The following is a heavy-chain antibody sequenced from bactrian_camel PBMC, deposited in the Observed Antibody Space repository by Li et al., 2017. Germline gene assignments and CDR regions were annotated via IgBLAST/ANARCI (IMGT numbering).Heavy chain of an antibody. CDR2: INGGGGST. Sequence: VQLVESGGGLVQPGGSLRLSCPASGFTFRTYDMTWVRQAPGKGLEWVSAINGGGGSTAYVSSVKGRFTISRDNAKKTLYLQLNSLKTEDTAVYHCAADPRGSGYWGQGTQVTVS. CDR1: GFTFRTYD. D-gene: IGHD3*01. CDR3: AADPRGSGY. J-gene: IGHJ4*01. V-gene: IGHV3S40*01.